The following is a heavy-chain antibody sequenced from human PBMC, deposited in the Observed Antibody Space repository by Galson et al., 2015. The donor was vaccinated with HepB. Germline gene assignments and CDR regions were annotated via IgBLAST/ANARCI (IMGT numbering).Heavy chain of an antibody. D-gene: IGHD2-21*01. CDR2: IRSKAYGGTT. Sequence: SLRLSCAASGFTFGDYAMSWFRQAPGEGLEWVGFIRSKAYGGTTEYAASVKGRFTISRDDSKSIAYLQMNSLKTEDTAVYYCTRDPGHCGGDCQDYYMDVWGKGTTVTASS. J-gene: IGHJ6*03. CDR1: GFTFGDYA. CDR3: TRDPGHCGGDCQDYYMDV. V-gene: IGHV3-49*03.